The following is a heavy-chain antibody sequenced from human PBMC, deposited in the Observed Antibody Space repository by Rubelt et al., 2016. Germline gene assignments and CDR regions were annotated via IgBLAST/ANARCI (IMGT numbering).Heavy chain of an antibody. D-gene: IGHD6-19*01. CDR2: MDPSDSYT. J-gene: IGHJ4*02. V-gene: IGHV5-10-1*03. CDR1: GYSFTSYW. Sequence: EVQLVQSGAEVKKPGESLIISCKGSGYSFTSYWISWVRQMPGKGLEWMGRMDPSDSYTKYSPPFQGHVTLSVDKSLSPAYLQWNSLKASDTAIYYCARASATTVAGIGYWGQGTLVTVSS. CDR3: ARASATTVAGIGY.